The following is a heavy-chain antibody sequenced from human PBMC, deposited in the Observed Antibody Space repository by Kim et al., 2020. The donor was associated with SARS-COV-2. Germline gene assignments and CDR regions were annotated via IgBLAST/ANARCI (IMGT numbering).Heavy chain of an antibody. CDR3: AKVFSGSYPPGYYGMDV. D-gene: IGHD1-26*01. Sequence: VKGRFTISRDNSKNTLYLQMNSLRAEDTAVYYCAKVFSGSYPPGYYGMDVWGQGTTVTVSS. J-gene: IGHJ6*02. V-gene: IGHV3-23*01.